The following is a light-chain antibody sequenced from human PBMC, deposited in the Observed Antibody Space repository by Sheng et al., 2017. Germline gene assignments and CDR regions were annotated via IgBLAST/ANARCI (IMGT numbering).Light chain of an antibody. CDR1: QSISSW. Sequence: DIQMTQSPSTLSASVGDRVTITCRSSQSISSWLAWYQQKPGRAPKLLIYKSSSLESGVPSRFSGSGIWGQEFTLTISSLQPDDFATYYCQQYNTYSTFGQGTKVGNQT. CDR2: KSS. V-gene: IGKV1-5*03. CDR3: QQYNTYST. J-gene: IGKJ1*01.